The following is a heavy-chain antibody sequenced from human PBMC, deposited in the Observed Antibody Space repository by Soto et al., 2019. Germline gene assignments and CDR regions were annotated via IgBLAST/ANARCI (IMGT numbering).Heavy chain of an antibody. CDR2: SRNRANSYTT. J-gene: IGHJ4*02. CDR3: TRDGLYCSGGACSSRFDY. CDR1: GFSFSDHY. D-gene: IGHD2-15*01. V-gene: IGHV3-72*01. Sequence: EVQLVESGGGLVQPGGSLRLSCVASGFSFSDHYMDWVRQAPGKGLEWVGRSRNRANSYTTEYAASVKGRFTISRDDAPSSLYLQMNSLPTENADLYYWTRDGLYCSGGACSSRFDYWGQGSLVTVS.